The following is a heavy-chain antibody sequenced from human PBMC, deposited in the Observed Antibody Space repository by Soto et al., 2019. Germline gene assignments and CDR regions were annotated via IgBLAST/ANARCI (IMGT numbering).Heavy chain of an antibody. CDR1: GFTFSSYA. J-gene: IGHJ4*02. CDR2: ISGSGGST. CDR3: AKGGWLPSYFDY. D-gene: IGHD5-12*01. Sequence: EVQLLESGGGSVQPGGSLRLSCAASGFTFSSYAMSWVRQAPGKGLEWVSAISGSGGSTYYADSVKGRFTISRDNSKNTLYLQMNSLRAEDTAVYYCAKGGWLPSYFDYWGQGTLVTVSS. V-gene: IGHV3-23*01.